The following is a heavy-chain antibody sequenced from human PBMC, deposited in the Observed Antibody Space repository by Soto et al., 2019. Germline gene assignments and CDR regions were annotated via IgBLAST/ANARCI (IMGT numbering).Heavy chain of an antibody. J-gene: IGHJ4*02. Sequence: ASVKVSGKASGYTFTSYDINWVRQATGQGLEWMGWMNPNSDNTGYAQKFQGRVTMTRNTSISTAYMELSSLRSEDTAVYYCARSDGSGYDAAYWGQGTLVTVSS. CDR2: MNPNSDNT. CDR1: GYTFTSYD. D-gene: IGHD5-12*01. CDR3: ARSDGSGYDAAY. V-gene: IGHV1-8*01.